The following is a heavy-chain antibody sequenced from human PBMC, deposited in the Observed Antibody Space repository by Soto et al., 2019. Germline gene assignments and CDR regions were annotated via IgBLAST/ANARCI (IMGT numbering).Heavy chain of an antibody. Sequence: QVQLVESGGGVVQPGRSLRLSCAASGLTLSNYAMHWVRQAPGKGLEWVAVISYDGSNRYYADSVKGRFTFSRDNSKNTLYLQMNSLGAGDTAVYCCARVTRAVAAVYWGQGTLVTVSS. D-gene: IGHD6-19*01. CDR3: ARVTRAVAAVY. J-gene: IGHJ4*02. V-gene: IGHV3-30-3*01. CDR1: GLTLSNYA. CDR2: ISYDGSNR.